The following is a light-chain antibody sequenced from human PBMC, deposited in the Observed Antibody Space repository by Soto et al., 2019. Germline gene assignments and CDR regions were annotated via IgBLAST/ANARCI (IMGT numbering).Light chain of an antibody. V-gene: IGLV2-14*01. J-gene: IGLJ1*01. CDR2: EVS. CDR3: SSYTSSNTDV. Sequence: QSALTQPASVSGSPGQSITISCTGTSSDIGSYNFVSWYRHHPGKAPKLMIFEVSNRPLGVSNRFSGSKSGNTASLTISGLRDEDEADYYCSSYTSSNTDVFGTGTKVTVL. CDR1: SSDIGSYNF.